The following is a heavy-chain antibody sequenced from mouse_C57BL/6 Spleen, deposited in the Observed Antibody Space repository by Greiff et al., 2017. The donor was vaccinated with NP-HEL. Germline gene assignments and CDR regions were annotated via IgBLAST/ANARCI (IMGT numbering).Heavy chain of an antibody. J-gene: IGHJ2*01. CDR3: ARESTTVVAPYYCDD. V-gene: IGHV1-82*01. D-gene: IGHD1-1*01. CDR2: IYPGDGDT. Sequence: QVQLKQSGPELVKPGASVKISCKASGYAFSSSWMNWVKQRPGKGLEWIGRIYPGDGDTNYNGKFKGKATLTADKSSSTAYMQLSSRTSEDYAVYFCARESTTVVAPYYCDDWGQGTTLTVSS. CDR1: GYAFSSSW.